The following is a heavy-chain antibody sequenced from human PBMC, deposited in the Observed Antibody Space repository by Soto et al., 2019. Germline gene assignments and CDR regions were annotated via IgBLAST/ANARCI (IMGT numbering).Heavy chain of an antibody. CDR3: EKDRWLRWRRLGYMDV. Sequence: QVQLVESGGGVVQPGRSLRLSCAASGFTFSSYGMHWVRQAPGKGLEWVAVISYDGSNKYYADSVKGRFTISRDNSKNTLYLQMNSLRAEDTAVYYCEKDRWLRWRRLGYMDVWGKGTTVTVSS. CDR2: ISYDGSNK. V-gene: IGHV3-30*18. D-gene: IGHD5-12*01. CDR1: GFTFSSYG. J-gene: IGHJ6*03.